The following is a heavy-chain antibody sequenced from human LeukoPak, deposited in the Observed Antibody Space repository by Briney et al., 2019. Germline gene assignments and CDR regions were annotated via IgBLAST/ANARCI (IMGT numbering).Heavy chain of an antibody. V-gene: IGHV3-7*01. CDR2: IKQDGSEK. Sequence: GGSLRLSCAASGFTFSSYWMSWVRHAPGKGLELVANIKQDGSEKYYVDSVKGRFTISRDNAKNSLYLQMNSLRAEDTAVYYCARALVRYFDWLSNWFDPWGQGTLVTVSS. J-gene: IGHJ5*02. CDR1: GFTFSSYW. D-gene: IGHD3-9*01. CDR3: ARALVRYFDWLSNWFDP.